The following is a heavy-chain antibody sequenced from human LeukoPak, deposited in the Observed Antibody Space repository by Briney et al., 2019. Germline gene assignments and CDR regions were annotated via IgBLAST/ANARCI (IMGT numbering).Heavy chain of an antibody. V-gene: IGHV3-30*18. Sequence: GGSLRLSCAASGFTFSSYGMHWVRQAPGKGLEWVAVILYDGNNKYYADSVKGRFTISRDNSKNTLYLQMNSLRAEDTAVYYCAKDSAGDYGDYEYYFDYWGQGTLVTVSS. J-gene: IGHJ4*02. CDR2: ILYDGNNK. D-gene: IGHD4-17*01. CDR1: GFTFSSYG. CDR3: AKDSAGDYGDYEYYFDY.